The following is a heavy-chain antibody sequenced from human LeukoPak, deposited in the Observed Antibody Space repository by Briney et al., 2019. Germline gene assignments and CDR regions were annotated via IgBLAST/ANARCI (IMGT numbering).Heavy chain of an antibody. J-gene: IGHJ4*02. V-gene: IGHV3-23*01. CDR2: ISDSGGRT. D-gene: IGHD2-21*01. CDR3: AKRGVVIRVILVGFHKEAYYFDS. CDR1: GITLSNYG. Sequence: GGSLRLSCGVSGITLSNYGMSWVRQAPGKGLEWVAGISDSGGRTSYADSVKGRFTISRDNPKNTLYLHMSSLRAEDTAVYFCAKRGVVIRVILVGFHKEAYYFDSWGRGALVTVSS.